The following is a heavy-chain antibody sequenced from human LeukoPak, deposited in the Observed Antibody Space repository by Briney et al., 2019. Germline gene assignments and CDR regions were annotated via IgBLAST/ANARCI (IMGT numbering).Heavy chain of an antibody. J-gene: IGHJ4*02. CDR3: AKSLAVPGSPDQ. V-gene: IGHV3-23*01. D-gene: IGHD6-19*01. CDR2: VSGSGGNT. CDR1: GFTFTYSA. Sequence: GGSLRLSYAASGFTFTYSAVTWVRQAPGKGLEWVSTVSGSGGNTYYADSVKGRFTISRDNSENTVSLQMNSLRAQDTAVYYCAKSLAVPGSPDQWGQGTLVTVSS.